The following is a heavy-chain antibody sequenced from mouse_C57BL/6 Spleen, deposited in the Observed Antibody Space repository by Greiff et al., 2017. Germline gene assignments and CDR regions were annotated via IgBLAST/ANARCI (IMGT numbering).Heavy chain of an antibody. CDR3: TRSITTVVDYYAMDY. Sequence: EVKLVESGEGLVKPGGSLKLSCAASGFTFSSYAMSWVRQTPEKRLEWVAYISSGGDYIYYADTVKGRFTISRDNARNTLYLQMSSLKSEDTAMYYCTRSITTVVDYYAMDYWGQGTSVTVSS. J-gene: IGHJ4*01. D-gene: IGHD1-1*01. CDR1: GFTFSSYA. V-gene: IGHV5-9-1*02. CDR2: ISSGGDYI.